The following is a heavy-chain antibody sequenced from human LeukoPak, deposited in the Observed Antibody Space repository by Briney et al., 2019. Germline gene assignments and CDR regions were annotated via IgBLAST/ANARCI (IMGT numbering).Heavy chain of an antibody. V-gene: IGHV3-43D*04. D-gene: IGHD6-6*01. CDR2: ISWDGGST. J-gene: IGHJ4*02. CDR1: GFTFDDYA. CDR3: AKDLDSSSSPGGFDY. Sequence: PGGSLRLSXAASGFTFDDYAMHWVRQAPGKGLEWVSLISWDGGSTYYADSVKGRSTISRDNSKNSLYLQMNSLRAEDTALYYCAKDLDSSSSPGGFDYWGQGTLVTVSS.